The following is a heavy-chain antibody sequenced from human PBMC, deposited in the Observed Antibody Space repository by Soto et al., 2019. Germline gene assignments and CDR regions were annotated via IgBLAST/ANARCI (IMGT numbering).Heavy chain of an antibody. CDR1: GVTFTTNA. Sequence: GGSLRLSCVASGVTFTTNAMDWVRQAPGKGLEWVSFISGGGGSGYYADSVKGRFTISRDNSKNTLYLQMNSLRAEDTAIYYCVKEAIGWRSPGSFDLWGPGTMVTVSS. D-gene: IGHD6-19*01. V-gene: IGHV3-23*01. CDR3: VKEAIGWRSPGSFDL. CDR2: ISGGGGSG. J-gene: IGHJ3*01.